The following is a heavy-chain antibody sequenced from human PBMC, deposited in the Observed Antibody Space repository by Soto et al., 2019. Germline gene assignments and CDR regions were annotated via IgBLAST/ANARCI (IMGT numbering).Heavy chain of an antibody. CDR2: IYHSGST. V-gene: IGHV4-4*02. CDR1: GGSISSSNW. D-gene: IGHD6-19*01. Sequence: QVQLQESGPGLVKPSGTLSLTCAVSGGSISSSNWWSWVRQPPGKGLEWIGEIYHSGSTNYNPSLTGRVTISVAKSKSQFSLKLSSVTAADTAVYYCASVAVAGTRVDYWGQGTPVTVSS. CDR3: ASVAVAGTRVDY. J-gene: IGHJ4*02.